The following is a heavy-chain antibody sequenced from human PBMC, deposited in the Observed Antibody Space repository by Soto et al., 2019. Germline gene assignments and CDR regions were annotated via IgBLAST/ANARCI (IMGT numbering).Heavy chain of an antibody. CDR3: ARDKTRTGSYPFYYYYYYYMDV. J-gene: IGHJ6*03. CDR2: ISSNGGST. V-gene: IGHV3-64*01. Sequence: GGSLRLSCAASGFTFSSYAMHWVRQAPGKGLEYVSAISSNGGSTYYANSVKGRFTISRDNSKNTLYLQMGSLRAEDMAVYYCARDKTRTGSYPFYYYYYYYMDVWGKGTTVTVSS. CDR1: GFTFSSYA. D-gene: IGHD3-10*01.